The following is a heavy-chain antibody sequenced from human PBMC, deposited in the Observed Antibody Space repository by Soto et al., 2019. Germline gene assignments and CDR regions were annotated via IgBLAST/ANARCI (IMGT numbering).Heavy chain of an antibody. D-gene: IGHD3-10*01. CDR3: VRDEGFGELAAYYYYCGMDV. CDR1: GGTFSSYA. V-gene: IGHV1-69*13. J-gene: IGHJ6*02. Sequence: GASVKVSCKASGGTFSSYAISWVRQAPGQGLEWMGGIIPIFGTANYAQKFQGRVTITADESTSTAYMELSSLRSEDTAVYYCVRDEGFGELAAYYYYCGMDVWGQGTTVTVSS. CDR2: IIPIFGTA.